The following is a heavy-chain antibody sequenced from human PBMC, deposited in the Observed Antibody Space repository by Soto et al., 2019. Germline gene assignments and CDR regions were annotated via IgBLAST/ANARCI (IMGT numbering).Heavy chain of an antibody. CDR1: GYTFTNYD. CDR2: MKPNNGNT. D-gene: IGHD2-15*01. CDR3: ARVVIYCSGGSCYYYGMDV. J-gene: IGHJ6*02. Sequence: QVQLVQSGAEVKKPGASVKVSCKASGYTFTNYDINWVRQATGQGLEWMGWMKPNNGNTGYAQTFQGKVTMTRNTSISTAYMELSSLISEDTAVYYCARVVIYCSGGSCYYYGMDVWGQGTTVTVSS. V-gene: IGHV1-8*01.